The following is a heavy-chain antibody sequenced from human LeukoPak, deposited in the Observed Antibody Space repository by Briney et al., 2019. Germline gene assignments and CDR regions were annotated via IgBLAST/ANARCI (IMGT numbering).Heavy chain of an antibody. CDR3: ARDPGYDYYYYGMDV. CDR2: IYSGGST. J-gene: IGHJ6*02. D-gene: IGHD5-12*01. V-gene: IGHV3-66*01. CDR1: GFTVSSNY. Sequence: PGGSLRLSCAASGFTVSSNYMSWVRQAPGKGLEWVSVIYSGGSTYYADSVKGRFTISRDNSKNTLYLQMNSLRAEDTAVYYCARDPGYDYYYYGMDVWGQGTTVTVS.